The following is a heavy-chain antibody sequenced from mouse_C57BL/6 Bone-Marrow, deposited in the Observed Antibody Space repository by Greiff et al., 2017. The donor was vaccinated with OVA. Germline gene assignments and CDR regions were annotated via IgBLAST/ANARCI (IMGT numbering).Heavy chain of an antibody. Sequence: EVQLQQSGAELVRPGASVKLSCTASGFNIKDDYMHWVKQRPEQGLEWIGWIDPENGDTEYASQFQGKAPITADTSSNTAYLQLSSLTSEDTAVYYCTTWVITTGFDYWGQGTTLTVSS. D-gene: IGHD1-1*01. CDR2: IDPENGDT. CDR3: TTWVITTGFDY. CDR1: GFNIKDDY. V-gene: IGHV14-4*01. J-gene: IGHJ2*01.